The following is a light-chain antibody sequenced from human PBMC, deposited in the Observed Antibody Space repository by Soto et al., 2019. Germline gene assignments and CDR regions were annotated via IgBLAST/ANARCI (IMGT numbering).Light chain of an antibody. CDR1: QSVSSY. J-gene: IGKJ2*01. Sequence: EIVLTQSPATLSVSPGERATLPCRASQSVSSYLAWYQQKPGQAPRLLIYDASTRATGIPARFSGSGSGTDFTITISSLYAEDSAFYYRQQHSNWYTFGEGIKLEIK. CDR2: DAS. CDR3: QQHSNWYT. V-gene: IGKV3-11*01.